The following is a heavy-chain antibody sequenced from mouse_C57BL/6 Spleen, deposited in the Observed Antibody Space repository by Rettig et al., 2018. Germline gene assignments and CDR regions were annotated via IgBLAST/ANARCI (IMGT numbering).Heavy chain of an antibody. D-gene: IGHD1-1*01. J-gene: IGHJ2*01. Sequence: EKFKSKATLTVDTSSSTAYMQLSSLTSEDSAVYYCARCYYGSSPYYFDYWGQGTTLTVSS. V-gene: IGHV1-55*01. CDR3: ARCYYGSSPYYFDY.